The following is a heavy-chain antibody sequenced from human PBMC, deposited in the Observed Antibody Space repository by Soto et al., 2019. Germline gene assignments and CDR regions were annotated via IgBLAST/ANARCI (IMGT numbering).Heavy chain of an antibody. Sequence: SETLSLTCTVSGGSISSYYWSWIRQPPGKGLEWIGYIYYSGSTNYNPSLKSRVTISVDTSKNQSSLKLSSVTAADTAVYYCARDFVTIFGVASGGMDVWGQGTTVTVSS. CDR2: IYYSGST. J-gene: IGHJ6*02. CDR3: ARDFVTIFGVASGGMDV. D-gene: IGHD3-3*01. CDR1: GGSISSYY. V-gene: IGHV4-59*01.